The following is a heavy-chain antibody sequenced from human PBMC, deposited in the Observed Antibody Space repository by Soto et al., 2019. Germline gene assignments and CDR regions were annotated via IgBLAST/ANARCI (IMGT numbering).Heavy chain of an antibody. J-gene: IGHJ5*02. V-gene: IGHV4-34*01. CDR1: GGSFSGYY. Sequence: SETLSLTCAVYGGSFSGYYWSWIRQPPGKGLEWIGEINHSGSTNYNPSLKSRVTISVDTSKNQFSLKLSSVTAADTAVYYCARTGVSSNWLDPWGQGPLVTVYS. CDR3: ARTGVSSNWLDP. CDR2: INHSGST. D-gene: IGHD6-13*01.